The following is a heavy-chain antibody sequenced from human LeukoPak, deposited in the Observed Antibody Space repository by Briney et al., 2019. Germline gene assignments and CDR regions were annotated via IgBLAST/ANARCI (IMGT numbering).Heavy chain of an antibody. CDR3: ASTYCSGGSCYWALEY. Sequence: SETLSLTCTVSGXSTSSYYWSWIRQPPGKGLEWIGYIYYSGSTNYNPSLKSRVTISVDTSKNQFSLKLSSVTAADTAVYYCASTYCSGGSCYWALEYWGQGTLVTVSS. CDR2: IYYSGST. D-gene: IGHD2-15*01. J-gene: IGHJ4*02. CDR1: GXSTSSYY. V-gene: IGHV4-59*08.